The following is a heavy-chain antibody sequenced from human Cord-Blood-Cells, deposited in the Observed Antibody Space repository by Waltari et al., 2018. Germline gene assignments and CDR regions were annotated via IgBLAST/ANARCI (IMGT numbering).Heavy chain of an antibody. CDR3: AREGGSGSYNWFDP. V-gene: IGHV1-2*02. Sequence: QVQLVQYGAELKKPGASVKVSCKDSGYTFTGYYMPCVRHAPGQGLEWMGWINPNSGGTNYAQKFQGRVTMTRDTSISTAYMELSRLRSDDTAVYYCAREGGSGSYNWFDPWGQGTLVTVSS. CDR1: GYTFTGYY. CDR2: INPNSGGT. J-gene: IGHJ5*02. D-gene: IGHD1-26*01.